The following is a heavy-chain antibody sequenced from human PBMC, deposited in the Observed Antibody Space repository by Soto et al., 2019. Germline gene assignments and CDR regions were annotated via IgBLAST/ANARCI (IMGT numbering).Heavy chain of an antibody. CDR2: ISTSSTI. CDR3: ARVGHCSSTSCWDGMDV. D-gene: IGHD2-2*01. J-gene: IGHJ6*02. Sequence: LRLSCAASGFTFSSYSMNWVRQAPGKGLEWISYISTSSTIYYADSVKGRFTISRDNAKNSLYLQMNSLRDEDTAVYYCARVGHCSSTSCWDGMDVWGQGTTVTVSS. V-gene: IGHV3-48*02. CDR1: GFTFSSYS.